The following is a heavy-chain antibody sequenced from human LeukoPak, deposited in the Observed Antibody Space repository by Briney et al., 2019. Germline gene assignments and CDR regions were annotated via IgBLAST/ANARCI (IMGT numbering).Heavy chain of an antibody. J-gene: IGHJ4*02. CDR3: AADLPYSNYGPLDY. D-gene: IGHD4-11*01. V-gene: IGHV1-58*01. CDR1: GFSFTTSA. CDR2: IVVGSGNT. Sequence: SVKVSCKASGFSFTTSAVQWVRQARGQRLEWIGRIVVGSGNTNYAQKFQERVTITRDMSSSTAYLELSSLRSDDTAVYFCAADLPYSNYGPLDYWGQGTLVTVSS.